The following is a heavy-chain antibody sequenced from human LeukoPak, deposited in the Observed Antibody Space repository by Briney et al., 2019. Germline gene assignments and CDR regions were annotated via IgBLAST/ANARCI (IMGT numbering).Heavy chain of an antibody. V-gene: IGHV3-9*01. Sequence: GGSLRLSCAASGFTFDDYAMHWVRQAPGKGLEWVSGINWNSGSIGYADSVKGRFTISRDNAKNSLYLQMSSLRAEDTALYYCAKDSAAVTEMGYFDYWGQGTLVIVSS. CDR2: INWNSGSI. CDR1: GFTFDDYA. CDR3: AKDSAAVTEMGYFDY. D-gene: IGHD5-18*01. J-gene: IGHJ4*02.